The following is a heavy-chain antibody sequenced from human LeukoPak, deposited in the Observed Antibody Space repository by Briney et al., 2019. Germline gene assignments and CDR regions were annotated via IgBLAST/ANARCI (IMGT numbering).Heavy chain of an antibody. Sequence: GSLRLSCAASGFTFDDYTMHWVRQAPGKGLEWIGYIYYSGSTNYNPSLKSRVTISVDTSKNQFSLKLSSVTAADTAVYYCARLGSSWELDYWGQGTLVTVSS. CDR2: IYYSGST. D-gene: IGHD6-13*01. J-gene: IGHJ4*02. CDR1: GFTFDDYT. V-gene: IGHV4-59*08. CDR3: ARLGSSWELDY.